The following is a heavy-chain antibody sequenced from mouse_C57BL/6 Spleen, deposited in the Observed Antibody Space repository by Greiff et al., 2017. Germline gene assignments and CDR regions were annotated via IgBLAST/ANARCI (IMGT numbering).Heavy chain of an antibody. CDR2: ISSGGSYT. CDR3: AREGAMRWSTGAMES. J-gene: IGHJ4*01. CDR1: GFTFSSYG. V-gene: IGHV5-6*01. D-gene: IGHD1-1*02. Sequence: EVQLQQSGGDLVKPGGSLKLSCAASGFTFSSYGMSWVRQTPDKRLEWVATISSGGSYTYYPDSVKGRFTISRDNAKNTLYLQMRSLKSEDTAMYNSAREGAMRWSTGAMESWGQGTPDTASS.